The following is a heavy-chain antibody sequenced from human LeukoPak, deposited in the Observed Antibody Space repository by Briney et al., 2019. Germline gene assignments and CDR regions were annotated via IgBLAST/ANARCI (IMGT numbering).Heavy chain of an antibody. J-gene: IGHJ4*02. V-gene: IGHV1-2*06. D-gene: IGHD6-13*01. CDR3: AREQLGYRHWVC. CDR1: GYTFTGYY. Sequence: ASVKVSCKASGYTFTGYYMHWVRQAPGQGLEWMGRINPNSGGTNYAQKFQGRVTMTRDTSISTAYMELSRLRSDDTAVYYCAREQLGYRHWVCWGQGTLVTVSS. CDR2: INPNSGGT.